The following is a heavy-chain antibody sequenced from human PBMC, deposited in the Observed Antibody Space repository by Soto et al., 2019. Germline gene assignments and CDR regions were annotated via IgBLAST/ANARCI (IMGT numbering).Heavy chain of an antibody. J-gene: IGHJ4*02. CDR1: RFTFSSYS. V-gene: IGHV3-21*01. CDR3: VGADCSGGSCFAPFDY. CDR2: ISSSSSYI. D-gene: IGHD2-15*01. Sequence: PGGSLTLSCATSRFTFSSYSMSWARQAPVKGLEWVSSISSSSSYIYYADSVKGRFTISRDNAKNSLYLQMNSLRAEDTAVYYCVGADCSGGSCFAPFDYWGQGTLVTVSS.